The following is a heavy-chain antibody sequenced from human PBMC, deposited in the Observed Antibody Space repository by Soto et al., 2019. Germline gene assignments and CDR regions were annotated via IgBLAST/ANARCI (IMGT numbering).Heavy chain of an antibody. D-gene: IGHD2-21*02. Sequence: GGSLRLSCAASGFTFSSYWMSWVRQAPGKGLEWVANIKQGGSEKYYVDSVKGRFTISRDNAKNSLYLQMNSLRAEDTAVYYCARDGGIVVVTAFDIWGQGTMVTVSS. CDR3: ARDGGIVVVTAFDI. J-gene: IGHJ3*02. V-gene: IGHV3-7*03. CDR1: GFTFSSYW. CDR2: IKQGGSEK.